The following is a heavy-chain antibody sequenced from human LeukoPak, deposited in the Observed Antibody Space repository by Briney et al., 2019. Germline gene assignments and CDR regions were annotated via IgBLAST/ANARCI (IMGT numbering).Heavy chain of an antibody. CDR1: GYTYTTDG. CDR3: ARVYCGGDWLFKCGAWFDP. Sequence: ASVKVSCKASGYTYTTDGISWVRQAPGQGLEWMGGIIPIFGTANYAQKFQGRVTITADESTSTAYMELSSLRSEDTAVYYCARVYCGGDWLFKCGAWFDPWGQGTLVTVSS. J-gene: IGHJ5*02. D-gene: IGHD2-21*02. CDR2: IIPIFGTA. V-gene: IGHV1-69*13.